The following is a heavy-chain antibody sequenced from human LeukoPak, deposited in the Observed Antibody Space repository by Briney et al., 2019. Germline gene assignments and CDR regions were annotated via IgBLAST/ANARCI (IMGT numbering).Heavy chain of an antibody. CDR2: TSDSGGST. D-gene: IGHD2-15*01. CDR3: VKGATGISCRPAD. J-gene: IGHJ4*02. Sequence: GGSLRLSCAASGFTFSNYAMSWVRQAPGKGLEWVSGTSDSGGSTYYADSVKGRFSISRDNSKNSLYLQMDSLRVEDTAVYYCVKGATGISCRPADWGQGTLVTVSS. CDR1: GFTFSNYA. V-gene: IGHV3-23*01.